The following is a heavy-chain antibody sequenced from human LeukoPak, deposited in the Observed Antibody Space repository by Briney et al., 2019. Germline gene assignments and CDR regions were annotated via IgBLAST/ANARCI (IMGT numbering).Heavy chain of an antibody. V-gene: IGHV3-9*01. Sequence: PSGGSLRLSCAASGFTFDDYAMHWVRQAPGKGLEWVSGISWNSGTKGYADSVKGRFTISRDNAKNSLYLQMNSLRGEDAALYYCAVLHYYAMDVWGQGTTVTVSS. CDR3: AVLHYYAMDV. D-gene: IGHD2-8*01. CDR1: GFTFDDYA. J-gene: IGHJ6*02. CDR2: ISWNSGTK.